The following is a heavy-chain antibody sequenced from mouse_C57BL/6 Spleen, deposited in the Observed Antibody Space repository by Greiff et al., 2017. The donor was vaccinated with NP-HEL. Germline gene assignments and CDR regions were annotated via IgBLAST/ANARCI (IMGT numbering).Heavy chain of an antibody. D-gene: IGHD1-1*01. J-gene: IGHJ4*01. CDR1: GYSFTGYF. Sequence: EVKLQESGPELVKPGDSVKISCKASGYSFTGYFMNWVMQSHGKSLEWIGRINPYNGDTFYNQKFKGKATLTVDKSSSTAHMELRSLTSEDSAVYYCARDYYGTYAMDYWGQGTSVTVSS. CDR3: ARDYYGTYAMDY. CDR2: INPYNGDT. V-gene: IGHV1-20*01.